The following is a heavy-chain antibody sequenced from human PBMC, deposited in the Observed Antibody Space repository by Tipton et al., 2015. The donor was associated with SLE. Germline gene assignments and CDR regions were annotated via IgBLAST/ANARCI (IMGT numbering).Heavy chain of an antibody. Sequence: SLRLSCAASGFTFSSYGMHWVRQAPGKGLEWVAVISYDGSNKYYADSVKGRFTISRDNAKNSLYLQMNSLRPDDMALYYCAKDNSPLFQGSYFDYWGQGTLVTVSS. V-gene: IGHV3-30*18. D-gene: IGHD3-10*01. J-gene: IGHJ4*02. CDR1: GFTFSSYG. CDR3: AKDNSPLFQGSYFDY. CDR2: ISYDGSNK.